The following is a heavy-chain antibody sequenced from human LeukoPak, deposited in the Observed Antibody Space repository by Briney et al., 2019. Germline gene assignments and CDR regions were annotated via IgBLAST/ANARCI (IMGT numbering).Heavy chain of an antibody. CDR2: IYSGDSHT. D-gene: IGHD4-17*01. V-gene: IGHV5-51*01. J-gene: IGHJ4*02. CDR3: ASARHGDVVWDY. Sequence: GESLKISCKGSGYSFTYWIGWVRQMPGKGLEWMGIIYSGDSHTKYSPSFQGRVTISADKSISTAYLQWSSLEASDTAVYYCASARHGDVVWDYWGQGTLVTVSS. CDR1: GYSFTYW.